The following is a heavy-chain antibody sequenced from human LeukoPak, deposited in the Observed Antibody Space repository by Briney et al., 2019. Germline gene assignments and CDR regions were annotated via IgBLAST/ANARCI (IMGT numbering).Heavy chain of an antibody. CDR1: GFTFSTYA. J-gene: IGHJ4*02. Sequence: GGSLRLSCAASGFTFSTYAMSWVRQAPGKGLEWVSAITDSGGNTYYAAPVKGRFTISRDNSKNTLYLQMNSLRAEDTAVYYCARAGHCTNGICYTADFDYWGQGTLVTVSS. CDR3: ARAGHCTNGICYTADFDY. D-gene: IGHD2-8*01. V-gene: IGHV3-23*01. CDR2: ITDSGGNT.